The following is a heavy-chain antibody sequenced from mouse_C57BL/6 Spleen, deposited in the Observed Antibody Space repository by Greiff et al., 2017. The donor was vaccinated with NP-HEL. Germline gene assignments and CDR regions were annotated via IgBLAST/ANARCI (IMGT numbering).Heavy chain of an antibody. Sequence: EVQLVESGPELVKPGASVKISCKASGYSFTGYYMNWVKQSPEKSLEWIGEINPSTGGTTYNQKFKAKATLTVDKSSSTAYMQLKSLTSEDSAVYYCAREVYGNGLYWYFDVWGTGTTVTVSS. CDR3: AREVYGNGLYWYFDV. V-gene: IGHV1-42*01. J-gene: IGHJ1*03. D-gene: IGHD2-10*02. CDR2: INPSTGGT. CDR1: GYSFTGYY.